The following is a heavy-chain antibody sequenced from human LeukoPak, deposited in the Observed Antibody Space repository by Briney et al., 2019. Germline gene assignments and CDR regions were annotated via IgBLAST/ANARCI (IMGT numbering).Heavy chain of an antibody. CDR3: AKSHLPNAYSGTYYCDY. CDR1: GFTFSYYG. J-gene: IGHJ4*02. CDR2: IRYDESKK. Sequence: GGSLRLSCAASGFTFSYYGMHWVRQAPGKGLEWVAFIRYDESKKFYGDSAKGRFTISRDNSKNTLYLQMNSLRTEGTAVYYCAKSHLPNAYSGTYYCDYWGQGTLVTVSS. V-gene: IGHV3-30*02. D-gene: IGHD1-26*01.